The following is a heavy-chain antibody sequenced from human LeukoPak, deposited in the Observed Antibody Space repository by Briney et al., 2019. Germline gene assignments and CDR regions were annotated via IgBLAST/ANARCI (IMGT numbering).Heavy chain of an antibody. CDR3: ARRGPIYSSSPGNYFDY. V-gene: IGHV3-23*01. Sequence: GGSLRLSCAASGFTFSSCGMTWVRQAPGKGLEWVSSISGSDDGTYYADSVKGRFTISRDNSKNTLYLQMNSLRAEDTAVYYCARRGPIYSSSPGNYFDYWGQGTLVTVSS. D-gene: IGHD6-6*01. CDR2: ISGSDDGT. CDR1: GFTFSSCG. J-gene: IGHJ4*02.